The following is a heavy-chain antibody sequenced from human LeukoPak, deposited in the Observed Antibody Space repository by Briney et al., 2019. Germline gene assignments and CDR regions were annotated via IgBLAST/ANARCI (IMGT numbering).Heavy chain of an antibody. J-gene: IGHJ4*02. CDR3: ARVNRDDYGDYASDH. D-gene: IGHD4-17*01. Sequence: PGGSLRLSCAASGFTFSSYSMNWVRQAPGKGLEWVSYISSSSSTIYYADSVKGRFTISRDNSKNTLYLQMGSLRPEDMAVYYCARVNRDDYGDYASDHWGQGTLVTVSS. CDR2: ISSSSSTI. CDR1: GFTFSSYS. V-gene: IGHV3-48*01.